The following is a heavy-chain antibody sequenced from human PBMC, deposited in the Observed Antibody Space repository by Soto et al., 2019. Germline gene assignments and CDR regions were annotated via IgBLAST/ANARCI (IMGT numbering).Heavy chain of an antibody. CDR3: TTDFERFLEWFLDY. V-gene: IGHV3-15*01. J-gene: IGHJ4*02. CDR2: IKSKTDGGTT. CDR1: GFTFSNAW. Sequence: GGPLRLSCAASGFTFSNAWMSWVRQAPGKGLEWVGRIKSKTDGGTTDYAAPVKGRFTISRDDSKNTLYLQMNSLKTEDTAVYYCTTDFERFLEWFLDYWGQGTLVTVSS. D-gene: IGHD3-3*01.